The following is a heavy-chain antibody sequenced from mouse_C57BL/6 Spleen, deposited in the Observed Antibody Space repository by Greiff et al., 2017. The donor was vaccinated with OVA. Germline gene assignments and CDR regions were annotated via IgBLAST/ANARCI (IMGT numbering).Heavy chain of an antibody. V-gene: IGHV1-4*01. J-gene: IGHJ4*01. CDR2: INPSSGYT. D-gene: IGHD1-1*01. Sequence: QVQLQQSGAELARPGASVKMSCKASGYTFTSYTMHWVKQRPGQGLEWIGYINPSSGYTKYNQKFKDKATLTADKSSSTAYMQLSSLTSEDSAVYYCAGVVANAMDYWGQGTSVTVSS. CDR3: AGVVANAMDY. CDR1: GYTFTSYT.